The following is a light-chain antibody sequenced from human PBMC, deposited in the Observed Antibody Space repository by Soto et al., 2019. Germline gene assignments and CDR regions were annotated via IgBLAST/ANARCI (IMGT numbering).Light chain of an antibody. CDR3: QQRSNWPPLFT. CDR2: DAS. Sequence: EIVLTQSPDTLSLSPGERATLSCRASQTISSHLAWYQQKPGQAPRLVIYDASNRATGIPARFSGSGSGTDFTLTISSLEPEDFAVYYCQQRSNWPPLFTFGPGTKVDIK. J-gene: IGKJ3*01. CDR1: QTISSH. V-gene: IGKV3-11*01.